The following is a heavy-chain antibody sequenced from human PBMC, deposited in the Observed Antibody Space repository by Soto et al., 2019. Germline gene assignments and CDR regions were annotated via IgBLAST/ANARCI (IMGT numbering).Heavy chain of an antibody. CDR2: MWYDGTNK. V-gene: IGHV3-33*01. D-gene: IGHD3-16*01. J-gene: IGHJ3*02. Sequence: XVSLRLSCAASGFTFRIYSMHWVRQSPGKGLEWVAVMWYDGTNKYYGESVKGRFTISRDNSENTLYLQMNSLRVEDTAVYYCARDATFGTKGGSFDIWGHGTLVTVSS. CDR3: ARDATFGTKGGSFDI. CDR1: GFTFRIYS.